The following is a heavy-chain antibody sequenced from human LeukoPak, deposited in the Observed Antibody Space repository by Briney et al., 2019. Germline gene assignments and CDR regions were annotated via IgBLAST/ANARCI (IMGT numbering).Heavy chain of an antibody. CDR3: ARVMYYYHSSGSIAVYYFDY. D-gene: IGHD3-22*01. V-gene: IGHV3-74*01. CDR1: GFTFSSHW. Sequence: PGGSLRLSYAASGFTFSSHWIHWVRQAPGKGLVWVSRINSDGSTTSYADSVKGRFTISRDNAKNTLYLQMNSLRAEDTAVYYCARVMYYYHSSGSIAVYYFDYWGQGTLVTVSS. J-gene: IGHJ4*02. CDR2: INSDGSTT.